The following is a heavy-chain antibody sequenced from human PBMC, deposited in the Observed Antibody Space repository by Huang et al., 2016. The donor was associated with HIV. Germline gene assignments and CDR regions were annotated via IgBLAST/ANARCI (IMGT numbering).Heavy chain of an antibody. CDR2: ISPRFGTR. Sequence: QVQLVQSGAEVRKPGSSGKVSCRASGGSFNNFGINWVRQAPGQGLEGVGGISPRFGTRNDAQRFKDGVTITADETTGVVHFVVTGLRSDDTAVYFCAKRGGAWGSPYAFDLWGPGTMVTVSS. CDR1: GGSFNNFG. V-gene: IGHV1-69*13. CDR3: AKRGGAWGSPYAFDL. J-gene: IGHJ3*01. D-gene: IGHD3-16*01.